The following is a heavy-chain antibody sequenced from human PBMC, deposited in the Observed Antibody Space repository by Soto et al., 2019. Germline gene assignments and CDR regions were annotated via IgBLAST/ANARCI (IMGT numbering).Heavy chain of an antibody. CDR2: TSNSGST. CDR1: GGSITSSGYY. V-gene: IGHV4-31*03. Sequence: QVQLQESGPGLVKPSQTLPLTCTVSGGSITSSGYYWSWIRQHPEEGLEWIGFTSNSGSTSYNPSLKSRVTISVDTSSNQFSLNLKSVTAADTAVYYCARGGGSTKVDYWGQGTLVTVSP. CDR3: ARGGGSTKVDY. D-gene: IGHD2-2*01. J-gene: IGHJ4*02.